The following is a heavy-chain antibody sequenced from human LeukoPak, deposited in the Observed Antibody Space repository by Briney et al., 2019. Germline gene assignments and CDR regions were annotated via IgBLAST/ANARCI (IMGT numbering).Heavy chain of an antibody. Sequence: PGGSLRLSCAASGFTFSSYGMHWVRQAPGKGLEWVAFIRYDGSNKYYADSVKGRFTISRDNAKNSLYLQMNSLRAEDTAVYYCARDGGRHTMIVVVPFDYWGQGTLVTVSS. CDR1: GFTFSSYG. D-gene: IGHD3-22*01. V-gene: IGHV3-30*02. CDR3: ARDGGRHTMIVVVPFDY. J-gene: IGHJ4*02. CDR2: IRYDGSNK.